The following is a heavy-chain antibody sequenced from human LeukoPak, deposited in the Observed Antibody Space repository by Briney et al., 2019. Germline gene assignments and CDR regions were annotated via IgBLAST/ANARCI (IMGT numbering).Heavy chain of an antibody. J-gene: IGHJ4*02. V-gene: IGHV3-43*01. Sequence: GGSLRLSCAASGFIFDHYTMHWVRQAPGKGLEWVSLISWDGGSTYYADSVKGRFTISRDNSKNSLSLQMNSLRAEDTALYYCAKDGKNYFDYWGQGTLVTVSS. CDR3: AKDGKNYFDY. CDR1: GFIFDHYT. CDR2: ISWDGGST.